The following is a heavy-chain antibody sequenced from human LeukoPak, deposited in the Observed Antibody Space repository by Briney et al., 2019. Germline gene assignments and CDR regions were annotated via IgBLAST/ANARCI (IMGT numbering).Heavy chain of an antibody. CDR2: ISSSSSTI. CDR1: GFTFSSYS. V-gene: IGHV3-48*04. J-gene: IGHJ4*02. Sequence: PGGSLRLSCAASGFTFSSYSMNWVRQAPGKGLEWVSYISSSSSTIYYADSVKGQFTISRDNAKNSLYLQMNSLRAEDTAVYYCARRDYDSSGYYLGYWGQGTLVTVSP. D-gene: IGHD3-22*01. CDR3: ARRDYDSSGYYLGY.